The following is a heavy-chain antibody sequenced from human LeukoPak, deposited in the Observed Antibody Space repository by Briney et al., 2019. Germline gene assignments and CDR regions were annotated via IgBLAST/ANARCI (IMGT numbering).Heavy chain of an antibody. J-gene: IGHJ4*02. V-gene: IGHV3-64D*06. CDR3: VREGLERRTNFDY. CDR1: GFTFTSHV. D-gene: IGHD1-1*01. Sequence: GGSPRLSCSASGFTFTSHVMHWVRQAPGKGLQYYAGSVKGRFTISRDSSKNTVYLQMNSLTAEDTAVYYCVREGLERRTNFDYWGQGTLVSVSS.